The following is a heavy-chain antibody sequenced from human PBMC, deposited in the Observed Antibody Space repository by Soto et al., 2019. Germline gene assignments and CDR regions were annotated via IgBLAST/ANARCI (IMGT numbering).Heavy chain of an antibody. Sequence: GGSLRLSCAASGFTFSSYWMSWVHQAPGKGLEWVANIKQDGSEKYYVDSVKGRFTISRDNAKNSLYLQMNSLRAEDTAVYYCARDYYDYVWGSYFGMDVWGQGTTVTVSS. CDR1: GFTFSSYW. D-gene: IGHD3-16*01. V-gene: IGHV3-7*01. CDR3: ARDYYDYVWGSYFGMDV. CDR2: IKQDGSEK. J-gene: IGHJ6*02.